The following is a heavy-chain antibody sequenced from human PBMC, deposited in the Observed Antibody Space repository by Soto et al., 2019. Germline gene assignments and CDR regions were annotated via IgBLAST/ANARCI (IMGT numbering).Heavy chain of an antibody. CDR1: GGSISSGSYY. CDR2: IFYSGST. CDR3: ARARLNRAFDF. J-gene: IGHJ4*02. Sequence: KTSETLSLTCTVFGGSISSGSYYWTWIRQYPGEGPEWIGYIFYSGSTYYNPSLKSRVTISADTSKNQFSLKMKSVTAADTAVYYCARARLNRAFDFWGQGTLVTVSS. V-gene: IGHV4-31*03.